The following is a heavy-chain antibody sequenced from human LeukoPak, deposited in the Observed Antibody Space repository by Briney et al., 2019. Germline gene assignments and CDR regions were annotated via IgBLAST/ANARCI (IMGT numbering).Heavy chain of an antibody. Sequence: ASVKVSCEASGYTFTGYYMHWVRQAPGQGLEWMGWINPNSGGTNYAQKFQGWVTMTRDTSISTAYMELSRLRSDDTAVYYCARSYGSGSFDYWGQGTLVTVSS. V-gene: IGHV1-2*04. CDR3: ARSYGSGSFDY. D-gene: IGHD3-10*01. CDR2: INPNSGGT. CDR1: GYTFTGYY. J-gene: IGHJ4*02.